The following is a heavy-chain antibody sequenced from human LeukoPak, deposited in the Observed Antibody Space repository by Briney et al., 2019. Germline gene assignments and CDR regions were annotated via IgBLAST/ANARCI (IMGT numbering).Heavy chain of an antibody. CDR3: ATQADYDFWSGYDI. J-gene: IGHJ3*02. CDR1: GFTFSDYY. CDR2: ISSSGSTI. Sequence: GGSLRLSCAASGFTFSDYYMSWIRQAPGKGLEWVSYISSSGSTIYYADSVKSRFTISRDNAKNSLYLQMNSLRAEDTAVYYCATQADYDFWSGYDIWGQGTMVTVSS. V-gene: IGHV3-11*01. D-gene: IGHD3-3*01.